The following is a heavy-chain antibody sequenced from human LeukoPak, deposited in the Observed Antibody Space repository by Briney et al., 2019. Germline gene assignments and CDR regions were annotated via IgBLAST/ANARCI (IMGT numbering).Heavy chain of an antibody. CDR2: LYHRGST. CDR1: GYSISSDSY. D-gene: IGHD4-17*01. J-gene: IGHJ4*02. CDR3: ASMKDYGDYTPLFDY. Sequence: PSETLSLTCTVSGYSISSDSYWGWIRQPPGKGLEWIGSLYHRGSTYYNPSLKSRVTISVDTSKNQFSLKLSSVTAADTAVYYCASMKDYGDYTPLFDYWGQGTLVTVPS. V-gene: IGHV4-38-2*02.